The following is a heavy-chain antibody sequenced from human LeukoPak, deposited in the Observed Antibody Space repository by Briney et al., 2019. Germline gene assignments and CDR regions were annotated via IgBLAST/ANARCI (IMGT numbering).Heavy chain of an antibody. CDR1: GFTFSGSG. J-gene: IGHJ4*02. CDR3: AKGGCRGTRNPLAY. V-gene: IGHV3-23*01. CDR2: SGDSDGST. D-gene: IGHD2-2*01. Sequence: GGSLRLSCAASGFTFSGSGMSWVRHAPGKGLECISSSGDSDGSTYYADSLKGRLTISRDISNNTLYLQMNNLRAEDTAVYYCAKGGCRGTRNPLAYWGQGALVTVSP.